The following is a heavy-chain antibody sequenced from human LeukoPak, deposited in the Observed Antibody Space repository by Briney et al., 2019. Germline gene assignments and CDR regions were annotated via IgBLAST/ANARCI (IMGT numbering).Heavy chain of an antibody. V-gene: IGHV3-74*01. D-gene: IGHD2-15*01. J-gene: IGHJ6*02. CDR3: ASFSWYYYYGMDV. CDR1: GITLSDYW. CDR2: INSDGSST. Sequence: GGSLRLSCAVSGITLSDYWMHWVRQTPGKRLVWVSRINSDGSSTSYADSVKGRFTISRDNAKNTLYLQMNSLRAEDTAVYYCASFSWYYYYGMDVWGQGTTVTVSS.